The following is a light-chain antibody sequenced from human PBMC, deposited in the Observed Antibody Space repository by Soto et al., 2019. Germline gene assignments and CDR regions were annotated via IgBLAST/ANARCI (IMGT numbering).Light chain of an antibody. V-gene: IGKV1-9*01. Sequence: IQLTQSPASLSASVGDRVTITCRASQGIDSYLAWYQQRPGKVPQLLIYETSILQSGVSSRFSGSGSGTDFTLTISSLQAEDFAVYWCQQYYKLPWTFGQGTKVDIK. CDR2: ETS. CDR1: QGIDSY. CDR3: QQYYKLPWT. J-gene: IGKJ1*01.